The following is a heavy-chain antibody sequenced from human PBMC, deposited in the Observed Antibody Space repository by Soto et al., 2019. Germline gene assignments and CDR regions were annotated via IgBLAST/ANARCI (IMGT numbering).Heavy chain of an antibody. D-gene: IGHD3-22*01. CDR3: ERGGRDYYDTSAYYDPS. J-gene: IGHJ4*02. Sequence: SETLSLTCTVSGGSISNYYWSWIRQPPGKGLQWIGYIFSSGSTNYNPSLKSRVTISVDTSKNQFSLKLSSVTAADTAVYYCERGGRDYYDTSAYYDPSWGQGTLVTVSS. V-gene: IGHV4-59*01. CDR1: GGSISNYY. CDR2: IFSSGST.